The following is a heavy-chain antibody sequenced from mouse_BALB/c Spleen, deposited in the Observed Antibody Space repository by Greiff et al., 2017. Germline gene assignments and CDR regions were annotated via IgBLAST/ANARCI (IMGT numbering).Heavy chain of an antibody. D-gene: IGHD2-14*01. CDR2: INPSNGGT. J-gene: IGHJ1*01. CDR1: GYTFTSYY. CDR3: TREDRYDVWYFDV. V-gene: IGHV1S81*02. Sequence: QVQLQQPGAELVKPGASVKLSCKASGYTFTSYYMYWVKQRPGQGLEWIGGINPSNGGTNFNEKFKSKATLTVDKSSSTAYMQLSSLTSEDSAVYYCTREDRYDVWYFDVWGAGTTVTVSS.